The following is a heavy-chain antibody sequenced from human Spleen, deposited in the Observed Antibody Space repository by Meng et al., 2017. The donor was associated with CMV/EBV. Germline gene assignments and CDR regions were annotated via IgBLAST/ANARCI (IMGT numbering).Heavy chain of an antibody. V-gene: IGHV3-53*01. CDR2: IYSGGGT. D-gene: IGHD3-22*01. Sequence: ESLKISCAASGFTVSGNYMTWVRQAPGKGLEWVSIIYSGGGTYYADSVKGRFTISRDNSRNALYLQMNSLRGEDTAVYYCARGQGSGYYDWGQGTLVTVSS. J-gene: IGHJ4*02. CDR3: ARGQGSGYYD. CDR1: GFTVSGNY.